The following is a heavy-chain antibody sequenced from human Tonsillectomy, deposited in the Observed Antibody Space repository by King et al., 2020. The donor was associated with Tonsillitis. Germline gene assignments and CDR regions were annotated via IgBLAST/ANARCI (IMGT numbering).Heavy chain of an antibody. V-gene: IGHV3-23*04. D-gene: IGHD6-13*01. J-gene: IGHJ4*02. CDR2: ISRSGDTP. Sequence: VQLVESGGGLLQPGGSLRLSCAVSEFTFNTYAMNWVRQAPGKGLEWVSSISRSGDTPYYADSVKGRFTISRDNSKNTLFLQRNNLRAEDTAVYYCAKAKGGHSSSWLAIDYWGQGTLVTVSS. CDR1: EFTFNTYA. CDR3: AKAKGGHSSSWLAIDY.